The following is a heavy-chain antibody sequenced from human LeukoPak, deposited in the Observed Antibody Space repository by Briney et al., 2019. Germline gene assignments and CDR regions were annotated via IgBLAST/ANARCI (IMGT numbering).Heavy chain of an antibody. CDR2: IIPILGIA. D-gene: IGHD2-8*01. Sequence: VASVKVSCKASGGTFSSYAISWVRQAPGQGLEWMGRIIPILGIANYAQKFQGRVTITADKSTSTAYMELSSLRSEDTAVYYCARDGEYCTNGVCYTSWGQGTLVTVSS. CDR1: GGTFSSYA. CDR3: ARDGEYCTNGVCYTS. V-gene: IGHV1-69*04. J-gene: IGHJ4*02.